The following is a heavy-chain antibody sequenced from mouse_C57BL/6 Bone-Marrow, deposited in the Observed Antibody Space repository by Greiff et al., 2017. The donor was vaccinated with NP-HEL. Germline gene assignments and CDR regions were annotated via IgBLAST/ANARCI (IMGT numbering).Heavy chain of an antibody. J-gene: IGHJ4*01. Sequence: EVQLQESGPGLVKPSQSLSLTCSVTGYSITSGYYWNWIRQFPGNKLEWMGYISYDGSNNYNPSLKNRISITRDTSKNQFFLKLNSVTTEDTATYYCAREKGYGRMDYWGQGTSVTVSS. V-gene: IGHV3-6*01. CDR1: GYSITSGYY. CDR2: ISYDGSN. D-gene: IGHD1-1*01. CDR3: AREKGYGRMDY.